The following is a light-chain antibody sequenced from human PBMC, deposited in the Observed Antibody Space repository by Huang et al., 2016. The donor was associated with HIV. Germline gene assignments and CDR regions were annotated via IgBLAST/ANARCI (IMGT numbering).Light chain of an antibody. Sequence: EIVMTQSPATLSVSPGERATLSCRASQSVSSDLAWYQQNPGQAPRLLSYAASIRAAGVPARFSGSGSGTEFTLTISSLQSEDFAVYYCQQYNNWPRGTFGQGTKVEIK. CDR1: QSVSSD. J-gene: IGKJ1*01. CDR3: QQYNNWPRGT. V-gene: IGKV3-15*01. CDR2: AAS.